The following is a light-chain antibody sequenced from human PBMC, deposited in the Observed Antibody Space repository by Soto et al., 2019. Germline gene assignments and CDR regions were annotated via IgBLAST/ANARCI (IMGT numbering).Light chain of an antibody. V-gene: IGLV2-14*01. CDR3: SSKTSSSSPFV. Sequence: QSVLSPPASVSASPGQSITISCTGRTSDVGAYNYVSWYKPHPGQAPQLMIYEVSNRPSGVSNRFSGSKSGNTASLTISGLQADDEGDYYCSSKTSSSSPFVFGTGTKLTVL. J-gene: IGLJ1*01. CDR1: TSDVGAYNY. CDR2: EVS.